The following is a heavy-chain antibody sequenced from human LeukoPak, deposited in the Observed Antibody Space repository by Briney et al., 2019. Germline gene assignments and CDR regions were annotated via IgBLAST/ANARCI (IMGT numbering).Heavy chain of an antibody. CDR2: IYPGDSDT. D-gene: IGHD4-17*01. CDR1: GYSFTSYW. Sequence: GESLKISCKGSGYSFTSYWIGWVRQMPGKGLEWMGIIYPGDSDTRYSPSFQGQVTISADKSISTAYLQWSSLKASDTAMYYCARWGTTVTRGDREFDYWGQGTLVTVSS. V-gene: IGHV5-51*01. CDR3: ARWGTTVTRGDREFDY. J-gene: IGHJ4*02.